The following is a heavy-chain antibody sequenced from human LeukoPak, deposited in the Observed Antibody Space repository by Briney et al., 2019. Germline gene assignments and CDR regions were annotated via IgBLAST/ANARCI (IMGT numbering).Heavy chain of an antibody. CDR1: GGSISSYY. J-gene: IGHJ5*02. CDR3: AREGYGYCSSTSCSNWFDP. CDR2: IHTSGST. V-gene: IGHV4-4*07. Sequence: SETLSLTCTVSGGSISSYYWSWIRQPAGKGLEWIGRIHTSGSTNYNPSLKSRVTMSVDTSKNQFSLKLSSVTAADTAVYYCAREGYGYCSSTSCSNWFDPWGQGTLVTVSS. D-gene: IGHD2-2*01.